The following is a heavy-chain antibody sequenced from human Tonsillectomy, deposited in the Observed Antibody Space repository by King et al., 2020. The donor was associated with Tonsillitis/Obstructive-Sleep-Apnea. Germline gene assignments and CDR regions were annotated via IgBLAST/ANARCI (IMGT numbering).Heavy chain of an antibody. CDR1: GFTFRSYV. CDR2: ISRDGRNK. CDR3: ARDHFMDV. V-gene: IGHV3-30*01. Sequence: VQLVESGGGVGQPGRSLRLSCAASGFTFRSYVMHWVRPAPGKGLEWVADISRDGRNKQFADSVKGRFTISRDHSKNTLYLQMNSLRAEDTAVYYCARDHFMDVWGIGTTVTVSS. J-gene: IGHJ6*03.